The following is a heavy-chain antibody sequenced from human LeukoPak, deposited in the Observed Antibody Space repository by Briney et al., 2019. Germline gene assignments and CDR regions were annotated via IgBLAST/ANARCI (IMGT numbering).Heavy chain of an antibody. CDR3: ARVVVVVVVAANFYYYYYMDV. V-gene: IGHV4-39*07. CDR1: GGSISSSSYY. J-gene: IGHJ6*03. CDR2: INHSGST. Sequence: PSETLSLTCTVSGGSISSSSYYWSWIRQPPGKGPEWIGEINHSGSTNYNPSLKSRVTISVDTSKNQFSLKLSSVTAADTAVYYCARVVVVVVVAANFYYYYYMDVWGKGTTVTVSS. D-gene: IGHD2-15*01.